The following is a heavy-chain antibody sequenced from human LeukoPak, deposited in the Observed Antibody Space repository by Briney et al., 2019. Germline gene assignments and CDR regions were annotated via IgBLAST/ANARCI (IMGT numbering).Heavy chain of an antibody. CDR3: VRDPGDVAHKFDY. J-gene: IGHJ4*02. CDR1: GFTFSNYA. V-gene: IGHV3-48*03. Sequence: GGSLRLSCAASGFTFSNYAMNWVRQAPGKGLEWVSYISSSGSTIYYADSVKGRFTISRDNAKNSLYLQMNSLRAEDTAVYYCVRDPGDVAHKFDYWGQGTLVTVSS. D-gene: IGHD2-21*02. CDR2: ISSSGSTI.